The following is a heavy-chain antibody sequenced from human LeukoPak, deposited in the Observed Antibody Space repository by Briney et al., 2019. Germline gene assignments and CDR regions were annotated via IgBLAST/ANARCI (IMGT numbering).Heavy chain of an antibody. Sequence: TLSLTCTVSGGSISSGSYYWSWIRQPAGKGLEWIGRIYTSGSTNYNPSLKSRVTISVDTSKNQFSLKLSSVTAADTAVYYCARDSGDSSAPDYWGQGTLVTVSS. CDR2: IYTSGST. V-gene: IGHV4-61*02. J-gene: IGHJ4*02. CDR1: GGSISSGSYY. D-gene: IGHD6-19*01. CDR3: ARDSGDSSAPDY.